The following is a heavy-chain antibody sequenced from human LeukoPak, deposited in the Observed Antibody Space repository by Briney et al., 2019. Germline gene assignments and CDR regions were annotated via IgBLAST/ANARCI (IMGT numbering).Heavy chain of an antibody. D-gene: IGHD4-23*01. CDR3: ARHGAYEEDYGGKLSDAFDI. V-gene: IGHV4-39*01. CDR2: IYYSGST. CDR1: GGSISSISYY. Sequence: SETLSLTCTVSGGSISSISYYWGWIRQPPGEGLERIGSIYYSGSTYYNPSLKSRVTISVDTSKNQFSLKLSSVTAADTAVYYCARHGAYEEDYGGKLSDAFDIWGQGTMVTVSS. J-gene: IGHJ3*02.